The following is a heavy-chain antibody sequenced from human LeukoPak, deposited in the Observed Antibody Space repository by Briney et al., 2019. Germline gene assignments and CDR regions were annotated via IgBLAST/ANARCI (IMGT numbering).Heavy chain of an antibody. CDR3: ARDAGGRYCSGGSCYDAFDI. V-gene: IGHV1-18*01. CDR2: ISAYNGNT. CDR1: GYTFTSYG. J-gene: IGHJ3*02. D-gene: IGHD2-15*01. Sequence: ASVKLSCKASGYTFTSYGISWVRQASGQGLEWMGWISAYNGNTNYAQKLQGRVTMTTDPSTSTAYMELRSLRSDDTAVYYCARDAGGRYCSGGSCYDAFDIWGQGTMVTVSS.